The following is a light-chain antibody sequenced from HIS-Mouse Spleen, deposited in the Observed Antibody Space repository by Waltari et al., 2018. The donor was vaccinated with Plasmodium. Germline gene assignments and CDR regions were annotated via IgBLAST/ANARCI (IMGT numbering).Light chain of an antibody. CDR1: NIGSKS. J-gene: IGLJ3*02. CDR2: DDS. CDR3: QVWDSSSDHRV. Sequence: SYVLTQPPSVSVAPGQTARITCGGNNIGSKSVHWYQQKPGQAPVLVVDDDSDRPSGSPERCSGANSGNTATLTISRVEAGDEADYYCQVWDSSSDHRVFGGGTKLTVL. V-gene: IGLV3-21*02.